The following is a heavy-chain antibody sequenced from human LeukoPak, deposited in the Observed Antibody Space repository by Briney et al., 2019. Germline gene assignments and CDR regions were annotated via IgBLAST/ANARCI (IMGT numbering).Heavy chain of an antibody. J-gene: IGHJ4*02. V-gene: IGHV1-2*02. CDR1: GYTFTGYY. CDR3: ARERKGIAQTSHDY. Sequence: RASVKVSCKASGYTFTGYYMHWVRQDPGQGLEWMGWINPNSGGTNYAQKFQGRVTMTRDTSISTAYVELSRLRSDDTAVYYCARERKGIAQTSHDYWGQGTLVTVSS. D-gene: IGHD2-21*01. CDR2: INPNSGGT.